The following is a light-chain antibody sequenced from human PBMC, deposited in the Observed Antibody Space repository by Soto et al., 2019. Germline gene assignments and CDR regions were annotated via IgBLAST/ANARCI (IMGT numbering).Light chain of an antibody. Sequence: EIVLTQSPGTLSLSPGERATLSCRASQSVSSSYLAWYQQKPGQAPRLLIYGASSRATGIPDRFSGSGSGTDFTLTSSRLEPEDFAVYYCQQYGSSPPTVGGGTKVEIK. J-gene: IGKJ4*02. CDR3: QQYGSSPPT. V-gene: IGKV3-20*01. CDR1: QSVSSSY. CDR2: GAS.